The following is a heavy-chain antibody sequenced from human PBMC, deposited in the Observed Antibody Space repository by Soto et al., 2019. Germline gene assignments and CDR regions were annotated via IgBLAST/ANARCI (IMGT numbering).Heavy chain of an antibody. J-gene: IGHJ5*02. V-gene: IGHV3-66*01. D-gene: IGHD4-17*01. CDR2: IYSGGST. CDR3: SRGGRYGDPRGWFDP. CDR1: GFTVSSNY. Sequence: EVQLVESGGGLVQPGGSLRLSCAASGFTVSSNYMSWVRQAPGKGLEWVSVIYSGGSTYYADSAKGRFTISRDNSKNTMYLQMNSLRAEDTAVYYCSRGGRYGDPRGWFDPWGQGTLVTVSS.